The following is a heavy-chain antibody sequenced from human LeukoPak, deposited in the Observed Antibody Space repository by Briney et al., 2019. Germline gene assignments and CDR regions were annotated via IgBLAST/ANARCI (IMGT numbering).Heavy chain of an antibody. Sequence: KPSETLSLTCAVYGGSFSGYYWSWIRQPPGKGLEWIGEINHSGSTNYNPSLKSRVTISVDTSKNQFSLRLSSVTAADTAVYYCARGRGSSRDPYDPWGQGTLVTVSS. CDR2: INHSGST. V-gene: IGHV4-34*01. D-gene: IGHD6-13*01. CDR1: GGSFSGYY. J-gene: IGHJ5*02. CDR3: ARGRGSSRDPYDP.